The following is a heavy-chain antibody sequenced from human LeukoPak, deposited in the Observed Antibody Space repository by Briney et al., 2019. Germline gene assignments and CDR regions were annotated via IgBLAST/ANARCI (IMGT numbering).Heavy chain of an antibody. CDR2: INHSGST. CDR3: ARGPVVVPAAMRVRWFDP. J-gene: IGHJ5*02. D-gene: IGHD2-2*01. V-gene: IGHV4-34*01. CDR1: GGSFSGYY. Sequence: SETLSLTCAVYGGSFSGYYWSWIRQPPGKGLEWIGEINHSGSTNYNPSLKSRVTISVDTSKNQFSLKRSSVTAADTAVYYCARGPVVVPAAMRVRWFDPWGQGTLVTVSS.